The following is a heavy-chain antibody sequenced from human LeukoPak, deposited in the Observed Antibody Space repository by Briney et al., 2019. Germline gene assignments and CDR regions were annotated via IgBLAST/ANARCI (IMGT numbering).Heavy chain of an antibody. CDR1: GGSIIGNSTDY. D-gene: IGHD5-18*01. CDR3: ARQQSSSFLRRGYIES. V-gene: IGHV4-39*01. Sequence: SQTLSLTCTVSGGSIIGNSTDYWGWVRLTPGKGLEWIATVHHSGDTYVNPSLNRRVTISVHMSKSQFSLTLTSVTAADTAVYYCARQQSSSFLRRGYIESWGQGTLVTVSS. CDR2: VHHSGDT. J-gene: IGHJ4*02.